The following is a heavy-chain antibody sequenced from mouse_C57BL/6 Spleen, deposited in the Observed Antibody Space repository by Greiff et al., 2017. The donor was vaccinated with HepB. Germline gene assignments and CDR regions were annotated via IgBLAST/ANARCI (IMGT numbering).Heavy chain of an antibody. D-gene: IGHD2-4*01. V-gene: IGHV1-82*01. Sequence: QVQLKQSGPELVKPGASVKISCKASGYAFSSSWMNWVKQRPGKGLEWIGRIYPGDGDTNYNGKFKGKATLTADKSSSTAYMQLSSLTSEDSAVYFCARSEKRYDYDSPYYFDYWGQGTTLTVCS. CDR2: IYPGDGDT. J-gene: IGHJ2*01. CDR3: ARSEKRYDYDSPYYFDY. CDR1: GYAFSSSW.